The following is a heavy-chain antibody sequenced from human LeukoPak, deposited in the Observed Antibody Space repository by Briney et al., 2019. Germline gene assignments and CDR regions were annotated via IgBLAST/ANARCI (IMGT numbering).Heavy chain of an antibody. CDR2: ISYDGSNK. J-gene: IGHJ4*02. CDR1: GFTFSSYG. D-gene: IGHD4-17*01. Sequence: GGSLRLSCAASGFTFSSYGMHWVRQAPGKGLEWVAVISYDGSNKYYADSVKGRFTISRDNSKNTLYLQMNSLRAEDTAVYYCAAETYGDPTEYWGQGTLVTVPS. CDR3: AAETYGDPTEY. V-gene: IGHV3-30*03.